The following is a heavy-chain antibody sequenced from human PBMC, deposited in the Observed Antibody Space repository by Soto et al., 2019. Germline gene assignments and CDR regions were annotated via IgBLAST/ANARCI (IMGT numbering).Heavy chain of an antibody. Sequence: GASVKVSCKASGYTFTGYYMHWVRQAPGQGLEWMGWINPNSGGTNYAQKFQGWVTMTRDTSISTAYMELSRLRSDDTAVYYCASSGRPSYCIGGSYHSHDYYFGMHDWGKGSTVTGSP. CDR3: ASSGRPSYCIGGSYHSHDYYFGMHD. D-gene: IGHD2-15*01. CDR2: INPNSGGT. CDR1: GYTFTGYY. J-gene: IGHJ6*01. V-gene: IGHV1-2*04.